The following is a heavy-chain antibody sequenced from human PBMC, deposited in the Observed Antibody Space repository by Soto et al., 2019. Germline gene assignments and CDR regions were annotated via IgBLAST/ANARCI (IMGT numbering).Heavy chain of an antibody. J-gene: IGHJ4*02. CDR1: GYTLTELS. Sequence: QVQLVQSGAEVKKPGASVKVSCKVSGYTLTELSMHWVRQAPGKGLEWMGGFDPEDGETIYAQKFQGRVTMTEDTLTDTAYMELSSLRSEHTAVYDCATGLEANYYGSGARYPPDYWGQGTLVTVSS. V-gene: IGHV1-24*01. CDR2: FDPEDGET. CDR3: ATGLEANYYGSGARYPPDY. D-gene: IGHD3-10*01.